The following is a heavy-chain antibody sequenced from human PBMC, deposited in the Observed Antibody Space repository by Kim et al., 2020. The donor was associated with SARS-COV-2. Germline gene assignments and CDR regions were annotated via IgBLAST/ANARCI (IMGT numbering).Heavy chain of an antibody. Sequence: SETLSLTCAVSGYSISSSNWWGWIRQPPGKGLEWIGYIYYSGSTYYNPSLKSRVTMSVDTSKNQFSLKLSSVTAVDTAVYYCVGGATTYYFDYWGQGTLVTVSS. CDR2: IYYSGST. CDR3: VGGATTYYFDY. J-gene: IGHJ4*02. V-gene: IGHV4-28*01. D-gene: IGHD1-26*01. CDR1: GYSISSSNW.